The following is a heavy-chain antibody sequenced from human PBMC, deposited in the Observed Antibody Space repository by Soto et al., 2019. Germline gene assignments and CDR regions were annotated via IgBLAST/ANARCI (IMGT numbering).Heavy chain of an antibody. CDR2: IYSGGST. D-gene: IGHD3-10*01. V-gene: IGHV3-53*01. CDR1: GFTVSSNY. J-gene: IGHJ4*02. CDR3: ARDLLYDGSGSYYSDY. Sequence: GGSLRLSCAASGFTVSSNYMSWVRQAPGKGLEWVSVIYSGGSTYYADPVKGRFTISRDNSKNTLYLQMNSLRAEDTAVYYCARDLLYDGSGSYYSDYWGQGTLVTVSS.